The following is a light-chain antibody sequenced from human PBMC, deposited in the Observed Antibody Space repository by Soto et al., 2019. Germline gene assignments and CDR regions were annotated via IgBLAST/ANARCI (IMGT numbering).Light chain of an antibody. Sequence: SYELTQPPSVSVTPGQTTRITCGGTNIGRKSEHWYPQKPGQPPVVVVYDDRDRPSRSPERFSASNSGNTAALTISRVDDGDEAEYYCQLWDSNSDPVVFGGGTKLTVL. CDR3: QLWDSNSDPVV. J-gene: IGLJ2*01. CDR1: NIGRKS. CDR2: DDR. V-gene: IGLV3-21*02.